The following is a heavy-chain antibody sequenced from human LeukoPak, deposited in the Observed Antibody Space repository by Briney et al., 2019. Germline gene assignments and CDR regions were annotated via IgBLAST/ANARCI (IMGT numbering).Heavy chain of an antibody. J-gene: IGHJ3*02. CDR1: GFTFSDYT. CDR2: ISSSSSSI. CDR3: AATYDSGGYLPSTI. V-gene: IGHV3-48*02. Sequence: PGGSLRLSCAASGFTFSDYTMIWVRQAPGKGLEWVSYISSSSSSIYYADSVKGRFTVSRDNAKNSLSLQMNSLRDEDTAVYYCAATYDSGGYLPSTIWGQGIMVTVSS. D-gene: IGHD3-22*01.